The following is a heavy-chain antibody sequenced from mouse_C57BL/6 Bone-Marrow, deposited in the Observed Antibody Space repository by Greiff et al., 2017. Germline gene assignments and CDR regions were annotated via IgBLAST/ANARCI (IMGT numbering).Heavy chain of an antibody. Sequence: QVQLQQSGAELARPGASVKMSCKASGYTFTSYTMHWVKQRPGQGLEWIGYINPSGGYTKYNQKFKDKATLTADKSSSTADMQLSSLKSEDAAVYYCACADGYYLGWVALGGRGTLVTVSA. CDR3: ACADGYYLGWVAL. CDR2: INPSGGYT. V-gene: IGHV1-4*01. J-gene: IGHJ3*01. D-gene: IGHD2-3*01. CDR1: GYTFTSYT.